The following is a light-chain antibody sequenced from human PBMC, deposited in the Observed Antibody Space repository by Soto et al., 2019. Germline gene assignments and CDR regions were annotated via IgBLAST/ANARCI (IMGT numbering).Light chain of an antibody. J-gene: IGLJ1*01. Sequence: HSVLTRPRSVSGSPGQSVTISCTGTSSDVGGYNYVSWYRQHPGRAPKLMIYDVTKRPSGVPDRFSGSKSGNTASLAISGLQAEDEADYYCCSYAGTYFYVFGTGTKVTVL. CDR1: SSDVGGYNY. CDR3: CSYAGTYFYV. V-gene: IGLV2-11*01. CDR2: DVT.